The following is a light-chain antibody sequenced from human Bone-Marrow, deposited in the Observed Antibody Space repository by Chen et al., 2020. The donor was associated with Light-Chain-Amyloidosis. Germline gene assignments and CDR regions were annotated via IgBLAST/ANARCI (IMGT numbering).Light chain of an antibody. CDR1: NIGSTS. J-gene: IGLJ3*02. Sequence: SYVLTQPSSVSVAPGQTATIAWGGNNIGSTSVHWYQQTPGQAPLLVVYDDSDRPSGIPERLSGCKAGNTATLTICRVEAGDEADHDCQVWDRGSDRPVFGGGTKLTVL. CDR2: DDS. V-gene: IGLV3-21*02. CDR3: QVWDRGSDRPV.